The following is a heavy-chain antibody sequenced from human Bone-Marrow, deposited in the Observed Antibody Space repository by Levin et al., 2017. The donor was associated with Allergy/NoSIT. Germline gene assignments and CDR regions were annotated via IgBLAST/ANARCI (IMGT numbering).Heavy chain of an antibody. CDR2: ISYDGSNK. Sequence: GGSLRLSCAASGFTFSSYGMHWVRQAPGKGLEWVAVISYDGSNKYYADSVKGRFTISRDNSKNTLYLQMNSLRAEDTAVYYCAKDLLDTAMVTGYYYYGMDVWGQGTTVTVSS. CDR3: AKDLLDTAMVTGYYYYGMDV. D-gene: IGHD5-18*01. J-gene: IGHJ6*02. CDR1: GFTFSSYG. V-gene: IGHV3-30*18.